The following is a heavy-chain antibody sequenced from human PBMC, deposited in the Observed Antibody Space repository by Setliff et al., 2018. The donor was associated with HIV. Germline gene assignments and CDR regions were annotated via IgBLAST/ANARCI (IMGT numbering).Heavy chain of an antibody. CDR1: GDSVSSDYY. CDR2: VSPRGTT. J-gene: IGHJ3*02. CDR3: ARPDPVESDALDI. Sequence: NPSETLSLTCTVFGDSVSSDYYWGWVRQPPGKGLEFIGSVSPRGTTSYNPSLKGRVLISRDTSKNQFALEVSPVTVADTAVYFCARPDPVESDALDIWGQGTMVTVSS. V-gene: IGHV4-38-2*02.